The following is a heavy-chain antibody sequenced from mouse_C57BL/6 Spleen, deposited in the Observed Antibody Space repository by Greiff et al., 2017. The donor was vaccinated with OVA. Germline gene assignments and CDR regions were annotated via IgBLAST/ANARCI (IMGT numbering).Heavy chain of an antibody. CDR1: GYTFTDYN. J-gene: IGHJ2*01. V-gene: IGHV1-22*01. Sequence: EVQLQQSGPELVKPGASVKMSCKASGYTFTDYNMHWVKQSHGKSLEWIGYINPNNGGTSYNQKFKGKATLTVNKSSSTAYMELRSLTSEDSAVYYCARSGGYDYGEVFDYWGQGTTLTVSS. D-gene: IGHD2-4*01. CDR3: ARSGGYDYGEVFDY. CDR2: INPNNGGT.